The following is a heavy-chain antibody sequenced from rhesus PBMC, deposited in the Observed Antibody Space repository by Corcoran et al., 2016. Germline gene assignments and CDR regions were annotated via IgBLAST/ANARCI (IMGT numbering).Heavy chain of an antibody. V-gene: IGHV4-106*01. Sequence: QVQLQESGPGLVKPSETLSLTCAASGGSISDDYYWSWIRQPHGKGLGGIGYIYGSGGGSNYNPSLKNRVTISIDTSKNQFSLKLSSVTAADTAVYYCARDNIVVVLTAGLDYWGQGVLVTVSS. CDR2: IYGSGGGS. CDR1: GGSISDDYY. CDR3: ARDNIVVVLTAGLDY. J-gene: IGHJ4*01. D-gene: IGHD2-15*01.